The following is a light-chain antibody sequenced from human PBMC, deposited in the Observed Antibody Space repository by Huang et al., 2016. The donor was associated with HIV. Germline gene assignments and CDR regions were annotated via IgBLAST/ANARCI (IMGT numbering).Light chain of an antibody. J-gene: IGKJ3*01. CDR2: GAS. Sequence: EIVLTQSPATLSLSPGGRATLSCRTSQNISSFLAWYQQGAGQAPRPLIYGASNRATGIPSRFSSSGSGTQFTLTIHNLEPGDFAVYYCQQRFTFVPGTQVDIK. CDR1: QNISSF. V-gene: IGKV3-11*01. CDR3: QQRFT.